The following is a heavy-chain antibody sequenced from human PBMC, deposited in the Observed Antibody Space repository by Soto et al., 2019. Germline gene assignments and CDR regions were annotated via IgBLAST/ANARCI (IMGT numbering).Heavy chain of an antibody. CDR2: IYYSGST. D-gene: IGHD6-19*01. V-gene: IGHV4-30-4*01. CDR3: PHYSSGLAFDI. CDR1: GGSISSGDYY. Sequence: QVQLQESGPGLVKPSQTLSLTCTVSGGSISSGDYYWSWIRQLPGKGLEWIGYIYYSGSTYSNPSLTNRVTISVDTSKNQSSLKLSSVTAAATAVYSCPHYSSGLAFDIWGQGTMVTLSS. J-gene: IGHJ3*02.